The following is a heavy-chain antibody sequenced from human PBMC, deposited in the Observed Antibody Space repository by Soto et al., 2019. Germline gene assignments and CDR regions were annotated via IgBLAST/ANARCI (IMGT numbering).Heavy chain of an antibody. V-gene: IGHV1-69*06. CDR3: ARSVYGSGNYYTGPSAFDI. D-gene: IGHD3-10*01. J-gene: IGHJ3*02. CDR2: TIPDFNTA. Sequence: QVQLEQSGAEVKKPGSSVKISCKASGGTLSDHGVSWLRQAPGQGLEWVGGTIPDFNTANYAPKFQGRVTIAADKSTNIAYMELGSLRSDDTAFYYCARSVYGSGNYYTGPSAFDIWGQGTLVIVSS. CDR1: GGTLSDHG.